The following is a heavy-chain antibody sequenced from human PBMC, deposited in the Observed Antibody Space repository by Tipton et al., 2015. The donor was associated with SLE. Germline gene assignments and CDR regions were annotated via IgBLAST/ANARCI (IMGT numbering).Heavy chain of an antibody. CDR2: ISATGGTT. CDR1: GFTFSSYA. J-gene: IGHJ6*03. V-gene: IGHV3-23*04. Sequence: VQLVQSGGGVVQPGRSLRLSCAASGFTFSSYAMSWVRQAPGKGLEWVSAISATGGTTYYADSVKGRFTISRDNSKNTLYLQMHSLRAEDTAVYYCATLGGSGRWYYYYMDVWGKGTTVTVSS. D-gene: IGHD2-15*01. CDR3: ATLGGSGRWYYYYMDV.